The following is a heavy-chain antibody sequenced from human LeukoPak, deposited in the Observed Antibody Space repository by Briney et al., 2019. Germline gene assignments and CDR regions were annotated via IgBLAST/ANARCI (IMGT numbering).Heavy chain of an antibody. CDR1: SFIYCHAW. Sequence: PGGSLRLSFGAWSFIYCHAWVSWVRQAPGKGLEWVGRIKRKTDGGTTDYAAPVRGRFTISRDDSKTMLLLQMNSLKTEDTAVYYCATDRGVRNTGMIDNGRDYWGQGTLVTISS. CDR2: IKRKTDGGTT. V-gene: IGHV3-15*01. D-gene: IGHD3-22*01. J-gene: IGHJ4*02. CDR3: ATDRGVRNTGMIDNGRDY.